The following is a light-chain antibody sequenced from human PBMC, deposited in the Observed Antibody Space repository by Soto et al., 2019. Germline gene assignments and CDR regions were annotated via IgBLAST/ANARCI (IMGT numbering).Light chain of an antibody. Sequence: QSVLTQPASVSGSPGQSITISCTGTSSDIGSYNYVSWYQQHPGKAPKLMIYDVNNRPSGVSNRFSGSKSGNTASLTISGLQPEDEADYYCSSFTSSITLLFGGGTQLTVL. J-gene: IGLJ2*01. V-gene: IGLV2-14*01. CDR1: SSDIGSYNY. CDR2: DVN. CDR3: SSFTSSITLL.